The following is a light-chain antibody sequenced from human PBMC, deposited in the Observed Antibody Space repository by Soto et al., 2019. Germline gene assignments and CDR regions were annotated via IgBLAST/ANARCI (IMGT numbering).Light chain of an antibody. CDR2: EVT. V-gene: IGLV2-14*01. CDR3: SSYTTSTTYV. J-gene: IGLJ1*01. CDR1: SNDVGGYNY. Sequence: QSSLTQPASVSGSPGQSITISCTGTSNDVGGYNYVSWYQQHLGKAPKLMIYEVTNRPSGISNRFSGSKSGNTASLTISGLQAEDEADYYCSSYTTSTTYVFGTGPKVTVL.